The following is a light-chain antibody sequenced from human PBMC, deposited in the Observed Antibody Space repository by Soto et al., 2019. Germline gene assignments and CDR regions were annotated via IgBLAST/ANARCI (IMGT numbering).Light chain of an antibody. Sequence: AIRMTQSPSSISASTGDRVTITCRASQGISSFLAWYQQKPWKAPKLLIYAAATLQRGAPSRFSASGSGTDFTLTISRLQSEDFATYFCQQYLRYPYTFGQGTKLEI. J-gene: IGKJ2*01. V-gene: IGKV1-8*01. CDR2: AAA. CDR1: QGISSF. CDR3: QQYLRYPYT.